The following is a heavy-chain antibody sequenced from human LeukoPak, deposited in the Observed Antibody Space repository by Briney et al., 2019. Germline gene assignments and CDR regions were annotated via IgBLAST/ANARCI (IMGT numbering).Heavy chain of an antibody. CDR2: IYSSGST. Sequence: PSETLSLTCSVSGGSISNYFWTWIRQPPGEGLEWIGYIYSSGSTYYNPSLKSRVTISVDTSKNRFSLKLSTVTAADTAAYYCARRPTGDPKFDYWGQGTLVTVSS. V-gene: IGHV4-59*08. D-gene: IGHD7-27*01. J-gene: IGHJ4*02. CDR1: GGSISNYF. CDR3: ARRPTGDPKFDY.